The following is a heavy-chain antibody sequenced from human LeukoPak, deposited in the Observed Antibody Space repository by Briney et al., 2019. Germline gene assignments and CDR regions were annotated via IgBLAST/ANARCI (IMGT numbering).Heavy chain of an antibody. CDR1: GGSLSSGSYY. CDR3: ARDLEMAFDY. Sequence: SETLSLTCTVSGGSLSSGSYYWSWIRQPAGKGLEWIGRIYTSGSTNYNPSLKSRVTISVDTSKNQFSLKLSSVTAADTAVYYCARDLEMAFDYWGRGTLVTVSS. D-gene: IGHD5-24*01. CDR2: IYTSGST. J-gene: IGHJ4*02. V-gene: IGHV4-61*02.